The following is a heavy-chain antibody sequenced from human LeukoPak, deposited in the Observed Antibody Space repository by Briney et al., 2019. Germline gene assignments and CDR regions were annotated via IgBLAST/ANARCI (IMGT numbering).Heavy chain of an antibody. D-gene: IGHD3-9*01. V-gene: IGHV1-69*01. CDR3: ARGLGILTGYLDY. J-gene: IGHJ4*02. CDR1: GGTFISYA. Sequence: ASVKVSCKASGGTFISYAISWVRQAPGQGLEWMGGIIPIFGTANYAQKFQGRVTITADESTSTAYMELSSLRSEDTAVYYCARGLGILTGYLDYWGQGTLVTVSS. CDR2: IIPIFGTA.